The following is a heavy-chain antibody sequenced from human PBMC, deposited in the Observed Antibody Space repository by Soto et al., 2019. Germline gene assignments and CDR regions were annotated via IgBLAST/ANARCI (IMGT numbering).Heavy chain of an antibody. Sequence: EVQLVESGGGLVQPGRSLRLSCAASGFTFDNCGMHWVRQAPGKGLERVAGISWDSSTIGYADSVKGRFIISRDDAKNSLYLRMDSLRGEDTALYYCVQGRYPTMATPLDHWGQGTQVIVSS. CDR2: ISWDSSTI. D-gene: IGHD2-15*01. CDR1: GFTFDNCG. V-gene: IGHV3-9*01. CDR3: VQGRYPTMATPLDH. J-gene: IGHJ4*02.